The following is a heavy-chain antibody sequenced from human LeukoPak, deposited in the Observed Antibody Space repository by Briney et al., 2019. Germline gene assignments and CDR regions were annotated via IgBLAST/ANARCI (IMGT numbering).Heavy chain of an antibody. V-gene: IGHV3-7*04. CDR2: MKEDGSEI. D-gene: IGHD5/OR15-5a*01. J-gene: IGHJ4*02. CDR1: GITFSTCW. CDR3: ARGVYYFDS. Sequence: GGYLRLSCVASGITFSTCWMTWFRQSPGKGLEWVAYMKEDGSEIYYLDSVKGRFTISRDNAKKSLYLQMSSLIAGVTAVYYCARGVYYFDSWGQGTLVTVSS.